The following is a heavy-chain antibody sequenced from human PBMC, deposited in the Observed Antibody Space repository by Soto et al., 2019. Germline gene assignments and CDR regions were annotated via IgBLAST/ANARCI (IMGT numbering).Heavy chain of an antibody. CDR2: IYYSGST. CDR3: ATLASNSYYFDY. V-gene: IGHV4-31*03. D-gene: IGHD4-4*01. CDR1: GGSISSGGYY. J-gene: IGHJ4*02. Sequence: SETLSLTCTVSGGSISSGGYYWSWIRQHPGKGLEWIGYIYYSGSTYYNPSLKSRVTISVDTSKNQFSLKLSSVTAADTAVYYCATLASNSYYFDYWGQGTLVTVSS.